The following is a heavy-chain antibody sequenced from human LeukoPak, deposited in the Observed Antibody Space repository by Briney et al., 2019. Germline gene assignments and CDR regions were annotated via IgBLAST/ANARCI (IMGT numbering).Heavy chain of an antibody. CDR2: ISYDGSDK. Sequence: GGSLRLSCAASGFTFSSYGMHWVRRAPGKGLEWVAVISYDGSDKYYADSVKGRFTISRDNSKNTLYLQMNSLRAEDTAVYYCAKAHYDIWAIDYWGQGTLVTVSS. CDR1: GFTFSSYG. CDR3: AKAHYDIWAIDY. V-gene: IGHV3-30*18. D-gene: IGHD3-9*01. J-gene: IGHJ4*02.